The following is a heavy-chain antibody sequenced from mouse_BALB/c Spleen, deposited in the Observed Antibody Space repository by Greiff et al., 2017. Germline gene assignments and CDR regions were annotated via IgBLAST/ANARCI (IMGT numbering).Heavy chain of an antibody. CDR3: ARRGYGDY. CDR2: INPSTGYT. CDR1: GYTFTSYW. J-gene: IGHJ4*01. D-gene: IGHD1-1*01. V-gene: IGHV1-7*01. Sequence: QVQLKESGAELAKPGASVKMSCKASGYTFTSYWMHWVKQRPGQGLEWIGYINPSTGYTEYNQKFKDKATLTADKSSSTAYMQLSSLTSEDSAVYYCARRGYGDYWGQGTSVTVSS.